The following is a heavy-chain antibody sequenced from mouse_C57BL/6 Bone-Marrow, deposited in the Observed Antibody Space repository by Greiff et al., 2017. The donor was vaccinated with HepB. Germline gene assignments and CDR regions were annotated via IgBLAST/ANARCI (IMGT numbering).Heavy chain of an antibody. CDR3: ARFYYGSSYGDYFDY. CDR1: GYTFTSYW. J-gene: IGHJ2*01. Sequence: QVQLQQPGAELVRPGSSVKLSCKASGYTFTSYWMHWVKQRPIQGLEWIGNIDPSDSETHYNQKFKDKAKLTVDKSSSTAYIQLSSLTSEDSAVYYCARFYYGSSYGDYFDYWGQGTTLTVSS. D-gene: IGHD1-1*01. CDR2: IDPSDSET. V-gene: IGHV1-52*01.